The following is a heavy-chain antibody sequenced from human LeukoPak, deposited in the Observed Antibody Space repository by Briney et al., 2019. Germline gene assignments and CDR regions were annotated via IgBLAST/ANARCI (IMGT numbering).Heavy chain of an antibody. CDR1: GFSFGSYS. V-gene: IGHV3-33*01. CDR2: IWYDGSNE. CDR3: AREMAL. J-gene: IGHJ4*02. D-gene: IGHD5-24*01. Sequence: AGGSLRLSCEASGFSFGSYSMHWARQAPGKGLEWVAVIWYDGSNEDYADSVKGRFTISRDNSKNTLYLQMNSLRDEDTAVYHCAREMALWGQGALVTVSS.